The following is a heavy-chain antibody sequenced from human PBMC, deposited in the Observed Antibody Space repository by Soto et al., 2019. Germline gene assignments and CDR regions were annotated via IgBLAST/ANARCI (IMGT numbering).Heavy chain of an antibody. CDR2: ISDSGSPI. CDR3: GMSHYYYYYGMDV. CDR1: GFTFSSYE. Sequence: PGGSLRLSCAASGFTFSSYEMNWVRQAPGKGLEWVSYISDSGSPIYYADSVKGRFTISRDNAKNSVYLQMNSLRAEDTAVYYCGMSHYYYYYGMDVWGQGTTVTVSS. J-gene: IGHJ6*02. V-gene: IGHV3-48*03. D-gene: IGHD2-8*01.